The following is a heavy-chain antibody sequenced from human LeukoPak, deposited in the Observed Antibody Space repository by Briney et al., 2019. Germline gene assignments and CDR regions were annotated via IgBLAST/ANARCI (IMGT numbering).Heavy chain of an antibody. CDR2: IYTSGST. J-gene: IGHJ6*03. Sequence: SETLSLTCTVSAGSISSGSYYWSWIRQPAGKGLEWIGRIYTSGSTNYNPSLKSRVTISVDTSKNQFSLKLSSVTAADTAVYYCAKEILYYYYMDVWGKGTKVTVSS. V-gene: IGHV4-61*02. CDR3: AKEILYYYYMDV. CDR1: AGSISSGSYY.